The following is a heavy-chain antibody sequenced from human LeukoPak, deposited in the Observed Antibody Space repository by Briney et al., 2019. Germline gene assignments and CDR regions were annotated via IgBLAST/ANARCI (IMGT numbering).Heavy chain of an antibody. V-gene: IGHV1-18*01. CDR2: ISAYNGNT. D-gene: IGHD2-15*01. Sequence: ASVKVSCKASGGTFSSYAISWVRQAPGQGLEWMGWISAYNGNTNYAQKLQGRVTMTTDTSTSTAYMELRSLRSDDTAVYYCASGYCSGGSCLNLFDYWGQGTLVTVSS. CDR3: ASGYCSGGSCLNLFDY. J-gene: IGHJ4*02. CDR1: GGTFSSYA.